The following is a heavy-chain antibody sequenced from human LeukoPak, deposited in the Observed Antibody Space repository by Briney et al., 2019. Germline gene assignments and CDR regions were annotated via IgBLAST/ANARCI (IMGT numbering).Heavy chain of an antibody. CDR3: ARVVNGYVDY. CDR2: ISASSNYI. J-gene: IGHJ4*02. CDR1: GFTFSNTN. Sequence: GGSLRLSCAASGFTFSNTNMNWVRQAPGKGLKWVSFISASSNYIYYADSVKGRFTVSRDNAQNSLYLQMNSLRAEDTAVYFCARVVNGYVDYWGQGTLVTVSS. D-gene: IGHD2-8*01. V-gene: IGHV3-21*06.